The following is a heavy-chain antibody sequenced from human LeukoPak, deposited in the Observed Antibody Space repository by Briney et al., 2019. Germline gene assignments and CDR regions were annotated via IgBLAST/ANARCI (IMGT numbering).Heavy chain of an antibody. D-gene: IGHD2-2*01. J-gene: IGHJ5*02. Sequence: SQTLSLTCAICGDSVSSNSVTWNWIRQSPSRGLEWLGRTYYRSTWYNDYAVSVRGRITVNPDTSKNQFSLHLNSVTPEDTAVYYCARRLTQYDCFDPWGQGVLVTVSS. CDR3: ARRLTQYDCFDP. CDR2: TYYRSTWYN. V-gene: IGHV6-1*01. CDR1: GDSVSSNSVT.